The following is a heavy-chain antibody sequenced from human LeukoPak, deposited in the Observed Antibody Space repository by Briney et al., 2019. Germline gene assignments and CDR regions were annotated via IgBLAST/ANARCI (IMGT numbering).Heavy chain of an antibody. Sequence: PGGSLRLSCAASGFTFSSYEMNWVRQAPGKGLEWASYISSSASTRNYADSVKGRFTISRDNAKNSLYLQMSSLRAEDTAVYYCARENTEDAFDIWGQGTMVIVSS. J-gene: IGHJ3*02. CDR1: GFTFSSYE. CDR3: ARENTEDAFDI. D-gene: IGHD1/OR15-1a*01. CDR2: ISSSASTR. V-gene: IGHV3-48*03.